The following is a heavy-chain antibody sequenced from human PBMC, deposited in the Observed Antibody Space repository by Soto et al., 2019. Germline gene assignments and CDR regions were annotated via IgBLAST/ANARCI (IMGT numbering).Heavy chain of an antibody. CDR1: GYTFTSYG. V-gene: IGHV1-18*04. CDR2: ISAYNGNT. Sequence: QVQLVQSGAEVEKPGASVKVSCKASGYTFTSYGISWVRQAPGQGLEWMGWISAYNGNTNYAQKLQGRVTMTTDTSTSTAYMELRSLRSDDTAVYYCARPRSRGKSDFLGFDYWGQGTLVTVSS. J-gene: IGHJ4*02. D-gene: IGHD3-3*01. CDR3: ARPRSRGKSDFLGFDY.